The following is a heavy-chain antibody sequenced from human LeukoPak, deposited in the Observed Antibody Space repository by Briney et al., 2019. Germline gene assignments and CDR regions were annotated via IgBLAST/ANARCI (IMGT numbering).Heavy chain of an antibody. CDR3: AKGGLIVVVPAAIGNY. CDR2: ISGSGGST. D-gene: IGHD2-2*02. V-gene: IGHV3-23*01. Sequence: GGSLRLSCAASGFTFSSYAMSWVRQAPGEGLEWVSAISGSGGSTYYADSVMGRFTISRDNSKNTLYLQMNSLRAEDTAVYYCAKGGLIVVVPAAIGNYWGQGTLVTVSS. CDR1: GFTFSSYA. J-gene: IGHJ4*02.